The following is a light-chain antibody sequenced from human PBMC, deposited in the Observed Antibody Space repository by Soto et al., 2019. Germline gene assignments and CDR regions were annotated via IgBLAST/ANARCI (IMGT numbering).Light chain of an antibody. CDR3: QHYNSYSEA. CDR1: QSVISTY. J-gene: IGKJ1*01. Sequence: EIVLTQSPGTLSLSPGERATLSCRASQSVISTYLAWYQQKPGQAPRLLMYDTSTRATGIPARFSGSGSGTEFTLTISSLQPDDFATYYCQHYNSYSEAFGQGTTVDIK. CDR2: DTS. V-gene: IGKV3-20*01.